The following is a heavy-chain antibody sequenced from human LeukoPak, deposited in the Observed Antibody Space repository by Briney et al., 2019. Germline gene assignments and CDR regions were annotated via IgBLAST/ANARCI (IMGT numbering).Heavy chain of an antibody. CDR3: TGDPQNDY. CDR1: GFTFSSYE. V-gene: IGHV3-48*03. Sequence: GGSLRLSCAAFGFTFSSYEMNWVRQAPGKGLERVSYISGSGSTIYYADSVKGRFTISRDNAKNSLYLQMNSLRAEDTAVYYCTGDPQNDYWGQGTLVTVSS. J-gene: IGHJ4*02. CDR2: ISGSGSTI.